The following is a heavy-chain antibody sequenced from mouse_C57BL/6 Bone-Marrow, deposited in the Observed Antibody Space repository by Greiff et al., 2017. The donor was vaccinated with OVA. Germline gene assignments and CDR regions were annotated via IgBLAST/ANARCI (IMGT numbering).Heavy chain of an antibody. J-gene: IGHJ3*01. CDR1: GYTFTSYW. CDR2: IHPSDSDT. V-gene: IGHV1-74*01. CDR3: AIKGISYSNSFAY. Sequence: VQLKQPGAELVKPGASVKVSCKASGYTFTSYWMHWVKQRPGQGLEWIGRIHPSDSDTNYNQKFKGKATLTVDKSSSTAYMQLSSLTSEDSAVYYWAIKGISYSNSFAYWGQGTLVTVSA. D-gene: IGHD2-5*01.